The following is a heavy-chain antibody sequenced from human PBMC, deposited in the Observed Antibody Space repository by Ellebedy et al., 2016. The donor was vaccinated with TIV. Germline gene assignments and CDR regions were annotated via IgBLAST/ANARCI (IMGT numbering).Heavy chain of an antibody. Sequence: GESLKISCAASGFTVSSVYVSWVRQAPGKGLEWLSVIYSDAATYYADSVKGRFTISRDNSKNTLYLQMNSLRAEDTAVYYRARGFRFGMDVWGQGTTVTVSS. CDR1: GFTVSSVY. CDR2: IYSDAAT. CDR3: ARGFRFGMDV. V-gene: IGHV3-66*01. D-gene: IGHD3-10*01. J-gene: IGHJ6*02.